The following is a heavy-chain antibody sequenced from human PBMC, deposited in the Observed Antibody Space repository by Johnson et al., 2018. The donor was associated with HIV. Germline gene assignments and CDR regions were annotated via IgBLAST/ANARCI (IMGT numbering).Heavy chain of an antibody. D-gene: IGHD1-26*01. Sequence: VQLLESGGGVVQPGRSLRLSCAASGFTFSSYAMHWVRQAPGKGLEWVAVISYDGSNKYYADSVKGRFTISRDNSKNTLYLQMNSMRAEDTAVYDCEKDPFSVSPCDIWGQGTMVTVSS. V-gene: IGHV3-30-3*01. J-gene: IGHJ3*02. CDR1: GFTFSSYA. CDR2: ISYDGSNK. CDR3: EKDPFSVSPCDI.